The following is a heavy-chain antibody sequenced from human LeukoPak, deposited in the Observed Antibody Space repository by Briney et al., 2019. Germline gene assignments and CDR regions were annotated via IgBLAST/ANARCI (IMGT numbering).Heavy chain of an antibody. CDR1: GFTFSSYW. Sequence: GGSLRLSCAASGFTFSSYWMSWVRQAPGKGLEWVANIKQDGSEKYYVDSVKGRLTISRDNAKNSLYLQMNSLRAEDTAVYYCARAGVTMVRGVIIHSNNFDYWGQGTLVTVSS. D-gene: IGHD3-10*01. V-gene: IGHV3-7*03. CDR2: IKQDGSEK. CDR3: ARAGVTMVRGVIIHSNNFDY. J-gene: IGHJ4*02.